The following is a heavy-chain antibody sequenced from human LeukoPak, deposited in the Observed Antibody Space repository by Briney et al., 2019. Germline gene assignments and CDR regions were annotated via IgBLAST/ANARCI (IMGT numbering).Heavy chain of an antibody. Sequence: HPGGSLRLSCAASGFTFSSYAMSWVRQAPGKGLEWVSAISGSGGSTYYADSVKGRFTISRDKSKNTLYLQMNSLRAEDTAVYYCAKLLGSWYYFDYWGQGTLVTVSS. CDR2: ISGSGGST. D-gene: IGHD6-13*01. CDR3: AKLLGSWYYFDY. V-gene: IGHV3-23*01. CDR1: GFTFSSYA. J-gene: IGHJ4*02.